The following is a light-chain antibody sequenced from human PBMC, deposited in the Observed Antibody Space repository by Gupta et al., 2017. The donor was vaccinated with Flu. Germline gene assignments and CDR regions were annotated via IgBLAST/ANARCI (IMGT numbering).Light chain of an antibody. V-gene: IGKV1-5*03. CDR2: ETS. J-gene: IGKJ2*03. CDR3: QQENSSPNS. Sequence: DIQMTQSPSTLSASVGDRVTITCRASQSVSNWLAWYQQKPGKAPQLLIYETSTVERGVPSRFSGSRSGTEFTLTISSLQPEDFATYFCQQENSSPNSFGQGTKLE. CDR1: QSVSNW.